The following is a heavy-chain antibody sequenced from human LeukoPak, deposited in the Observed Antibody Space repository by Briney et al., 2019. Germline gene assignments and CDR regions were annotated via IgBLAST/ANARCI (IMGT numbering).Heavy chain of an antibody. D-gene: IGHD3-9*01. CDR2: IYHSGST. CDR1: GYSISSGYY. Sequence: PSETLSLTXAVSGYSISSGYYWGWIRQPPGKGLEWIGSIYHSGSTYYNPSLKSRVTISVDTSKNQFSLKLSSVTAADTAVYYCARHNGYYDILTPFDYWGQGTLVTVSS. J-gene: IGHJ4*02. CDR3: ARHNGYYDILTPFDY. V-gene: IGHV4-38-2*01.